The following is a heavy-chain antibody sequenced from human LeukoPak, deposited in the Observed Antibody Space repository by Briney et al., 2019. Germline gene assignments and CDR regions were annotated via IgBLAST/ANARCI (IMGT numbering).Heavy chain of an antibody. CDR1: GFTFSSYD. CDR2: IGTAGDA. J-gene: IGHJ6*02. Sequence: GGSLRLSCAASGFTFSSYDMHWVRQATGKGLEWVSGIGTAGDAYYPGSVKGRFTISRDNSKNTLYLQMNSLRAEDTAVYYCARVLIYYGSGSYYNDDYYYGMDVWGQGTTVTVSS. V-gene: IGHV3-13*01. CDR3: ARVLIYYGSGSYYNDDYYYGMDV. D-gene: IGHD3-10*01.